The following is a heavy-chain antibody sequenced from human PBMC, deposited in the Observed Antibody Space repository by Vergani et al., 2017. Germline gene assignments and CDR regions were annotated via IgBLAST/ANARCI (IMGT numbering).Heavy chain of an antibody. Sequence: EVQLVQSGTEVRKPGESLKISCKASGYNFDTYWIAWVRQMPGKGLEWVGIIYPGDSDTRYSPSFQGQVTISADKSISTAYLQWSSLKASDTAMYYCARIAKVGYSYGYVDYWGQGTLVTVSS. V-gene: IGHV5-51*01. CDR1: GYNFDTYW. J-gene: IGHJ4*02. CDR2: IYPGDSDT. CDR3: ARIAKVGYSYGYVDY. D-gene: IGHD5-18*01.